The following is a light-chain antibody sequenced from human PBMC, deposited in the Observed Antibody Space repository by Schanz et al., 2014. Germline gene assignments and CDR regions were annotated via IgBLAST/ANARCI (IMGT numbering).Light chain of an antibody. CDR2: GAS. V-gene: IGKV3-15*01. CDR1: QSVSSN. J-gene: IGKJ1*01. CDR3: QHRNNWQWT. Sequence: EIVMTQSPATLSLSPGERATLSCRASQSVSSNLAWYQQKPGQAPRLLIYGASTRATGIPARFSGSGSGTEFTLTISSLQSEDFAVYYCQHRNNWQWTFGQGTKVEI.